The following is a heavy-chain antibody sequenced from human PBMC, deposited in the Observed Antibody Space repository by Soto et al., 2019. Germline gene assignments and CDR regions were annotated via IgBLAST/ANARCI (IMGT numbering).Heavy chain of an antibody. CDR1: GGSISSYY. CDR2: IYYSGST. J-gene: IGHJ3*02. CDR3: ARRYTGYDFDAFDI. D-gene: IGHD5-12*01. V-gene: IGHV4-59*08. Sequence: SETLSLTCTVSGGSISSYYWTWIRQPPGKGLEWIGLIYYSGSTHYNPSLKSRVTISVDTSKNQVSLRLNSVTAADTAVYYCARRYTGYDFDAFDIWGQGTMVTVSS.